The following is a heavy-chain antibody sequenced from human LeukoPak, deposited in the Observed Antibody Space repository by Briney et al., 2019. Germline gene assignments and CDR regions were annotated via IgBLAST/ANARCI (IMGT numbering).Heavy chain of an antibody. CDR3: ARERYDYGDYDAFDI. CDR1: GGSISSYY. CDR2: IYTSGST. Sequence: SETLSLTCTVSGGSISSYYWSWIRQPAGKGLEWIGRIYTSGSTNYNPSLKSRVTMSVDTPKNQFSLKLSSVTAADTAVYYCARERYDYGDYDAFDIWGQGTMVTVSS. D-gene: IGHD4-17*01. J-gene: IGHJ3*02. V-gene: IGHV4-4*07.